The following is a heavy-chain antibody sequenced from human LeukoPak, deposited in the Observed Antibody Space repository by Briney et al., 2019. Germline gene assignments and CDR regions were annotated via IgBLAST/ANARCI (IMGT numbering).Heavy chain of an antibody. CDR3: ARVPLGDTAMENAFDI. D-gene: IGHD5-18*01. V-gene: IGHV1-18*01. CDR1: GYTFTSYG. J-gene: IGHJ3*02. Sequence: ASVKVSCKASGYTFTSYGISWVRQAPGQGLEWMGWISAYNGNTNYAQKLQGRVTMTTDTSTSTAYMELRSLRSDDTAVYYCARVPLGDTAMENAFDIWGQGTMVTVSS. CDR2: ISAYNGNT.